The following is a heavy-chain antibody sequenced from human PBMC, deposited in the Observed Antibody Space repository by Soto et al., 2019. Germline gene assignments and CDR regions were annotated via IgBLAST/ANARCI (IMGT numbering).Heavy chain of an antibody. J-gene: IGHJ6*02. Sequence: QVQLVESGGGVVQPGRSLRLSCAASAFTISKFGMHWVRQAPGKGLEWVAVTADDGSNTYYADSVKGRFTISRDNSKKTLYLEMKSLRAEDKSVCYCARGNMDVWGQGTTVTVSS. CDR2: TADDGSNT. CDR1: AFTISKFG. CDR3: ARGNMDV. D-gene: IGHD1-1*01. V-gene: IGHV3-30*03.